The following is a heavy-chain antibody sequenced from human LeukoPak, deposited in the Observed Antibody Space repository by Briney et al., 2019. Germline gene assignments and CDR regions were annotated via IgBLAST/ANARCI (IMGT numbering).Heavy chain of an antibody. V-gene: IGHV3-7*01. CDR1: GFTFTDYW. J-gene: IGHJ4*01. CDR2: IRQDGGEK. D-gene: IGHD6-13*01. Sequence: GGSLRLSCAVFGFTFTDYWMNWVRQAPGKGLEWVASIRQDGGEKSYVDPVKGRFSISRDNTKNSLYLQMSSLRAEDTAVYYCARDGTAPGLYFDLWGQGTLVTVSS. CDR3: ARDGTAPGLYFDL.